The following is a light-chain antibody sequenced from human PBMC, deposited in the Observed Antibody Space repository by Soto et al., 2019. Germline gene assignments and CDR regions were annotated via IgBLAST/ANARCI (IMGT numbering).Light chain of an antibody. V-gene: IGLV1-44*01. J-gene: IGLJ1*01. Sequence: QSVLTQPPSASGTPGQRVTISCSGSSSNIGSNTVNWYQQLPGTAPKLLIYNNNQRTSGVPDRFSGSESGSSASLAISGLQAEDEADYYCVAWDDSLNGLVFGTGTKVTVL. CDR3: VAWDDSLNGLV. CDR1: SSNIGSNT. CDR2: NNN.